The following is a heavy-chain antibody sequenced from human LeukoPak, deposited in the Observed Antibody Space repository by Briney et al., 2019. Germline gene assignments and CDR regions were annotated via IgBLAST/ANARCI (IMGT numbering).Heavy chain of an antibody. D-gene: IGHD4-11*01. CDR2: IYHSGGP. CDR3: ARGPYSNYGTFDF. CDR1: GGSIRSGGY. Sequence: SETLSLTCSVSGGSIRSGGYWSWIRQHPGKGLEWIEYIYHSGGPYYHPSLKSRVGISVDTSKNQFSLRLSSVTAADTAVYYCARGPYSNYGTFDFWGQGILVTVSS. V-gene: IGHV4-31*03. J-gene: IGHJ4*02.